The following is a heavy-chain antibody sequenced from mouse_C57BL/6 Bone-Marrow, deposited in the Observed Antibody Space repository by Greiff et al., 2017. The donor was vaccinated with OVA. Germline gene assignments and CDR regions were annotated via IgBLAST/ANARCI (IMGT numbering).Heavy chain of an antibody. Sequence: VQLQQSGAELAKPGASVKLSCKASGYTFTSYWMHWVKQRPGQGLEWIGYINPSSGYTKYNQKFKDKATLTVDKSSSTAYMQLGSRTYEDSAVYYCASWDYSNYLAWFAYWGQGTLVTVSA. V-gene: IGHV1-7*01. CDR3: ASWDYSNYLAWFAY. CDR1: GYTFTSYW. CDR2: INPSSGYT. D-gene: IGHD2-5*01. J-gene: IGHJ3*01.